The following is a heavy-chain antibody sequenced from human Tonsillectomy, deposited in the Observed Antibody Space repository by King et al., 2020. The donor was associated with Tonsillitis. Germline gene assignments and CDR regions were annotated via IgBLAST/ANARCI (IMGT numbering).Heavy chain of an antibody. V-gene: IGHV3-53*04. D-gene: IGHD5-18*01. CDR3: ARARMQLWSSHFDY. CDR1: GFTVSANY. CDR2: IYSGGRT. Sequence: VQLVESGGGLVQPGGSLRLSCAASGFTVSANYMSWVRQAPGKGLEWVSIIYSGGRTDYADSVKGRFTISRQNSKNTVYLQMNRLRAEDTAVYYCARARMQLWSSHFDYWGQGTLVTVSS. J-gene: IGHJ4*02.